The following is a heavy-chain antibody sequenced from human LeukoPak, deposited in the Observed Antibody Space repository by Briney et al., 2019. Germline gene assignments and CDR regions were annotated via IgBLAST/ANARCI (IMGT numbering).Heavy chain of an antibody. CDR2: ISAFNGNT. Sequence: GASVTVTFTASGYTFTIYGISWVRLAPGQGLELMGWISAFNGNTNYAQKFQGRVTMTTGTSTNTAYMELRSLSSDDTAVYFCARDPVGANGVFDYWGQGTLVTVSS. V-gene: IGHV1-18*01. J-gene: IGHJ4*02. CDR3: ARDPVGANGVFDY. CDR1: GYTFTIYG. D-gene: IGHD1-26*01.